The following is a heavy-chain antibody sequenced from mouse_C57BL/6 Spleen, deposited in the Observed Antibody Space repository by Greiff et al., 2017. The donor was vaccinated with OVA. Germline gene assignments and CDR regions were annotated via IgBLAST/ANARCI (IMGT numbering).Heavy chain of an antibody. Sequence: EVQLVESGGGLVKPGGSLKLSCAASGFTFSSYAMSWVRQTPEKRLEWVATISDGGSYTYYPDNVKGRFTISRDNAKNNLYLQMSHLKSEDTAMYYCARGSQLGRSYAMDYWGQGTSVTVSS. V-gene: IGHV5-4*01. CDR3: ARGSQLGRSYAMDY. CDR1: GFTFSSYA. CDR2: ISDGGSYT. D-gene: IGHD4-1*02. J-gene: IGHJ4*01.